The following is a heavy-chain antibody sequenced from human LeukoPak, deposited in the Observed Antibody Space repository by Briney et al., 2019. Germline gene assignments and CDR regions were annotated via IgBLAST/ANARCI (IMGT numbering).Heavy chain of an antibody. CDR2: ISSSGSTI. Sequence: GGSLRLSCAASGFTFSSYEMNWVRQAPGKGLEWVSYISSSGSTIYYADSVKGRFTISRDNAKNSLYLQMNSLRAEDTAVYYCARGSTSSSWYGVLGNWFDPWGQGTLVTVSS. V-gene: IGHV3-48*03. CDR1: GFTFSSYE. CDR3: ARGSTSSSWYGVLGNWFDP. J-gene: IGHJ5*02. D-gene: IGHD6-13*01.